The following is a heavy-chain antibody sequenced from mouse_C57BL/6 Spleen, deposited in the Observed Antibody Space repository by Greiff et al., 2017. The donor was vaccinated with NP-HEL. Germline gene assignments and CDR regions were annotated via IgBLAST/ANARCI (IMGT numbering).Heavy chain of an antibody. V-gene: IGHV5-16*01. J-gene: IGHJ1*03. CDR2: INYDGSST. CDR1: GFTFSDYY. D-gene: IGHD1-1*01. CDR3: ARDRGYGMDWYFDV. Sequence: EVQLQESEGGLVQPGSSMKLSCTASGFTFSDYYMAWVRQVPEKGLEWVANINYDGSSTYYLDSLKSRFIISRDNAKNILYLQMSSLKSEDTATYYCARDRGYGMDWYFDVWGTGTTVTVSS.